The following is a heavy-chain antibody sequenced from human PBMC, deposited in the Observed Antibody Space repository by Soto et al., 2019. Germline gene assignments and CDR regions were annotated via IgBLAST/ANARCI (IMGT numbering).Heavy chain of an antibody. CDR1: GGSISSYY. V-gene: IGHV4-59*08. CDR2: IYYSGST. CDR3: ARRYGGTFDY. D-gene: IGHD2-15*01. J-gene: IGHJ4*02. Sequence: QVQLQESGPGLVKPSETLSLTCTVSGGSISSYYWSWIRQPPGKGLEWIGYIYYSGSTNYNPSLKSRVTLSVDTSKTQFSLKLSSVTAADTDVYYCARRYGGTFDYWGQGTLVTVSS.